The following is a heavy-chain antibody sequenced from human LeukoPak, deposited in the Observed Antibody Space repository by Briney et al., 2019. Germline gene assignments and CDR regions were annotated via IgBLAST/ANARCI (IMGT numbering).Heavy chain of an antibody. J-gene: IGHJ4*02. Sequence: SVKVSCKASGGTFSSYAISWARQAPGQGLEWMGGIIPIFGTANYAQKFQGRVTITADESTSTAYMELSSLRSEDTAVYYCARDGVAAAGTFDYWGQGTLVTVSS. D-gene: IGHD6-13*01. CDR3: ARDGVAAAGTFDY. CDR1: GGTFSSYA. CDR2: IIPIFGTA. V-gene: IGHV1-69*13.